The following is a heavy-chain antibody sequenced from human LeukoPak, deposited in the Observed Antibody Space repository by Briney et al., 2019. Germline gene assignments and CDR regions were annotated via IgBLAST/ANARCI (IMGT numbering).Heavy chain of an antibody. Sequence: GGSLRLSCAASGFTFSSYAMSWIRQAPGKGLEWVATISRSGTNIYYADSVQGRFTISRDSSTNTLHLQMNNLRAEDTAVYYCAKRLVGASQGVDYWGQGTLVTVSS. CDR3: AKRLVGASQGVDY. CDR2: ISRSGTNI. CDR1: GFTFSSYA. D-gene: IGHD1-26*01. V-gene: IGHV3-23*01. J-gene: IGHJ4*02.